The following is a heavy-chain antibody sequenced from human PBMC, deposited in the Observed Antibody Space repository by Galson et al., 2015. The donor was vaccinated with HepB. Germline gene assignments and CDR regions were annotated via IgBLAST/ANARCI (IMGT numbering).Heavy chain of an antibody. Sequence: SETLSLTCAVYGGSFSGYYWSWIRQPPGKGLEWIGEINHSGSTNYNPSLKSRVTISVDTSKNQFSLNLSSVTAADTAVYYCARRGPLIYVAVANDDYFDYWGQGTLVTVSS. D-gene: IGHD6-19*01. J-gene: IGHJ4*02. V-gene: IGHV4-34*01. CDR1: GGSFSGYY. CDR2: INHSGST. CDR3: ARRGPLIYVAVANDDYFDY.